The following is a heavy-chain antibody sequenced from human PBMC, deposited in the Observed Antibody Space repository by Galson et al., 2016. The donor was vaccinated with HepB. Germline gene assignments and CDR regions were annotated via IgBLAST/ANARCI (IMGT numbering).Heavy chain of an antibody. CDR1: GFTFRSYA. V-gene: IGHV3-30-3*01. D-gene: IGHD1-7*01. CDR3: ARKELYYYYYGMDV. Sequence: SLRLSCAASGFTFRSYAMHWVRQAPGKALEWVAVISYDGSNKYYADSVKGRFTISRDNSKNTLYLQMNSLRAEDTAVYYCARKELYYYYYGMDVWGQGTTGTGSS. CDR2: ISYDGSNK. J-gene: IGHJ6*02.